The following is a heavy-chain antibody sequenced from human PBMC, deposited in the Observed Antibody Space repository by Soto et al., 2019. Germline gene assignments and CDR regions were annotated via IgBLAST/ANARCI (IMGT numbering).Heavy chain of an antibody. CDR2: INHSGST. CDR3: ARGRRTTGTIDY. Sequence: PSETLSLTCAVYGGSFSGYYWSWIRQPPGKGLEWIGEINHSGSTNYKPSLKSRVTISVDTSKNQFSLKLSSVTAADTAVYYCARGRRTTGTIDYWGQGTLVTVSS. CDR1: GGSFSGYY. J-gene: IGHJ4*02. V-gene: IGHV4-34*01. D-gene: IGHD4-17*01.